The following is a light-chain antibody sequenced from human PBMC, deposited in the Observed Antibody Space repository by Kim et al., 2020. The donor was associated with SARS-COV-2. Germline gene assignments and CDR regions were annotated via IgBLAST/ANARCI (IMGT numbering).Light chain of an antibody. J-gene: IGLJ2*01. CDR1: RLGDKY. V-gene: IGLV3-1*01. Sequence: SVSHGQTASITCSGDRLGDKYACWYQQKPGQSPVLVIYQDSKRPSGIPERFSGSNSGNTATLTISGTQAMDEADYYCQAWDSSTVVFGGGTQLTVL. CDR3: QAWDSSTVV. CDR2: QDS.